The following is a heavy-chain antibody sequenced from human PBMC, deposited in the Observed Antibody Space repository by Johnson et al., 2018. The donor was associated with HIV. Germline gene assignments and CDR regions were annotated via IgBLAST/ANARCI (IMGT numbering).Heavy chain of an antibody. Sequence: VQLVESGGGLVQPGGSLRLSCAASGFTVSSNYMSWVRQAPGKGLEWVANIKQDGSEKYYVDSVKGRIAISRDNARFSLYLQMNTLVRARPSIHIESWSAGTFDIWGQGTVVTVS. CDR2: IKQDGSEK. CDR3: SWSAGTFDI. J-gene: IGHJ3*02. CDR1: GFTVSSNY. V-gene: IGHV3-7*01. D-gene: IGHD2-21*01.